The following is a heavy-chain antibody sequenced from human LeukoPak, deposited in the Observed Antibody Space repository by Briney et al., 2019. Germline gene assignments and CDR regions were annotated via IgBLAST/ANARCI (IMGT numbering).Heavy chain of an antibody. CDR3: ARAEGWTLYYMHV. J-gene: IGHJ6*03. D-gene: IGHD2-15*01. CDR1: RYTFTGYY. Sequence: ASVTVSCKASRYTFTGYYIHWVRQAPGQGLEWMGWINPNSGGTNYAQKFQDRVTMTRDTSISTAYMELSRLRSDDTAVYYCARAEGWTLYYMHVWGKGTTVTVSS. V-gene: IGHV1-2*02. CDR2: INPNSGGT.